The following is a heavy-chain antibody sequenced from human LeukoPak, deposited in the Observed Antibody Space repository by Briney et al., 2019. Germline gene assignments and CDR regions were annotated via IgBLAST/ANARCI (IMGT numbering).Heavy chain of an antibody. V-gene: IGHV3-30*18. CDR1: GFTFSSYG. J-gene: IGHJ4*02. Sequence: GGSLRLSCAASGFTFSSYGMHWVRQAPGKGLDWVAVISNDGSKKYYADSVKGRFTISRDNSKNTLSLQVSSLRTEGTAVYYCAKDRYSYAFEYSDSWGQGTLVTVSS. D-gene: IGHD5-18*01. CDR2: ISNDGSKK. CDR3: AKDRYSYAFEYSDS.